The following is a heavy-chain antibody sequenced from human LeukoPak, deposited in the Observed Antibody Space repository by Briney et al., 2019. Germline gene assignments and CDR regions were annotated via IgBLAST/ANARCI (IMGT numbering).Heavy chain of an antibody. CDR2: ISAYNGNT. D-gene: IGHD3-3*01. Sequence: GASVTVSCTASGYTFTSYGISWVRQAPGQGLEWMGWISAYNGNTNYAQKLQGRVTMTTDTSTSTAYMELRSLRSDDTAVYYCARDHYYDFWSGYYLPLYYFDYWGQGTLVTVSS. CDR3: ARDHYYDFWSGYYLPLYYFDY. CDR1: GYTFTSYG. J-gene: IGHJ4*02. V-gene: IGHV1-18*01.